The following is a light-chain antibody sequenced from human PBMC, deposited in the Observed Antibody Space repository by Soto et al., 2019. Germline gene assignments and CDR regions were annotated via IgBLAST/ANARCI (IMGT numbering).Light chain of an antibody. Sequence: EILLTQSPGTLSLSPGDRATLSCRASQSLTSSFLARYQQKPGQTPRLLIYGASIRATDIPDRFSGSGSGTDFTLTISRLEPEDFAVYFCQQYGRLPLSFGGGTKVEIK. J-gene: IGKJ4*01. CDR2: GAS. V-gene: IGKV3-20*01. CDR1: QSLTSSF. CDR3: QQYGRLPLS.